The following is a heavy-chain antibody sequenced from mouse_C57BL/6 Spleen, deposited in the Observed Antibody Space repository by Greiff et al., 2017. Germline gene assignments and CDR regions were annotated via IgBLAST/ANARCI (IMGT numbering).Heavy chain of an antibody. D-gene: IGHD1-1*01. CDR1: GFNIKNTY. Sequence: EVQLQQSVAELVRPGASVKLSCTASGFNIKNTYMHWVKQRPEQGLEWIGRIDPANGNTKYAPKFQGKATITADTSSNTAYLQLSSLTSEDTAIYYCARGAYYYGTSYEDYFDYWGQGTTLTVSS. CDR3: ARGAYYYGTSYEDYFDY. CDR2: IDPANGNT. V-gene: IGHV14-3*01. J-gene: IGHJ2*01.